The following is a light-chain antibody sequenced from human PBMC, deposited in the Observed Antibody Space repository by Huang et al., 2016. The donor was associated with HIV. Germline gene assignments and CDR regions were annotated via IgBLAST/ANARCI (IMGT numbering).Light chain of an antibody. CDR3: QQYYGIPLT. CDR1: QTLFYSSDNKNY. CDR2: LGS. J-gene: IGKJ4*01. V-gene: IGKV4-1*01. Sequence: DIVMTQSPDSLAVSLGDRATINCKSSQTLFYSSDNKNYFDWYQQKPIQPPKLLFYLGSTRESGVPDRFSGSGSGTDFTLTISSLQAEDVAVYFCQQYYGIPLTFGGGTRVEIK.